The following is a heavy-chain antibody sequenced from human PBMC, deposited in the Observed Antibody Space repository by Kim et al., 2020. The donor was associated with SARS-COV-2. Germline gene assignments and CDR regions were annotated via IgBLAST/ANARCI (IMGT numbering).Heavy chain of an antibody. J-gene: IGHJ4*02. CDR3: ARGIGYCSNISCYAYYFDF. CDR2: INTNTGNP. D-gene: IGHD2-2*01. Sequence: ASVKVSCKASGYTFSSYALSWVRQAPGQGLEWMGWINTNTGNPTYGQGFTGRFVFSLDTSVSTAYLQISSLKAEDTAVYFCARGIGYCSNISCYAYYFDFWGQGALVTVSS. V-gene: IGHV7-4-1*02. CDR1: GYTFSSYA.